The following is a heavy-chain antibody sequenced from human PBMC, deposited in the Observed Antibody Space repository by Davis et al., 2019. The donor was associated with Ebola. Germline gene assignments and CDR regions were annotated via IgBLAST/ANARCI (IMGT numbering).Heavy chain of an antibody. CDR1: GFRFDDYA. J-gene: IGHJ6*02. Sequence: SLKISCAASGFRFDDYAMHWVRQAPGKGLEWVSGIGWNSYDIAYADSVKGRFTISRDNAKNSLYLQMNSLRAEDTAVYYCARDRPLDFFFGDYYGMDVWGQGTTVTVSS. CDR2: IGWNSYDI. D-gene: IGHD3-16*01. V-gene: IGHV3-9*01. CDR3: ARDRPLDFFFGDYYGMDV.